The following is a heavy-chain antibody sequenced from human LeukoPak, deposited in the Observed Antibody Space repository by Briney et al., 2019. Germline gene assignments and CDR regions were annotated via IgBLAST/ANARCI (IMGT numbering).Heavy chain of an antibody. CDR1: GFTFSSYS. V-gene: IGHV3-48*01. CDR3: ASGGAYDYVWGSYRPGY. D-gene: IGHD3-16*02. Sequence: PGGSLRLSCAASGFTFSSYSMNWVRQAPGKGLKWVSYISSSSSTIYYADSVKGRFTISRDNAKNSLYLQMNSLRAEDTAVYYCASGGAYDYVWGSYRPGYWGQGTLVTVSS. J-gene: IGHJ4*02. CDR2: ISSSSSTI.